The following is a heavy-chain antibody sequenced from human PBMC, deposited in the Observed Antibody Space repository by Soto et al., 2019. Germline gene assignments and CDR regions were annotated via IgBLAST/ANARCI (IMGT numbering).Heavy chain of an antibody. J-gene: IGHJ6*02. CDR3: AKGAGGWSGLYYYGMDV. D-gene: IGHD6-19*01. V-gene: IGHV3-30*18. CDR2: ISYDGSNK. Sequence: QVQLVESGGGVVQPGRSLRLSCAASGFTFSSYGMHWVRQAPGKGLEWVAVISYDGSNKYYADSVKCRFTISRDNSKNTLYLQMNSLRAEDTAVYYCAKGAGGWSGLYYYGMDVWGQGTTVTVSS. CDR1: GFTFSSYG.